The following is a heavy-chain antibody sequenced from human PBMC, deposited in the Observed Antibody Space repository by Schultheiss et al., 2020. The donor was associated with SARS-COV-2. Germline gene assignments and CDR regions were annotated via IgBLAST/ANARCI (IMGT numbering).Heavy chain of an antibody. V-gene: IGHV4-34*01. J-gene: IGHJ4*02. CDR2: IYHSGST. D-gene: IGHD1-26*01. CDR3: ARVGVGATTSDY. Sequence: SETLSLTCAVYGGSFSGYYWGWTRQPPGKGLEWIGSIYHSGSTYYNPSLKSRVTISVDTSKNQFSLKLSSVTAADTAVYYCARVGVGATTSDYWGQGTLVTVSS. CDR1: GGSFSGYY.